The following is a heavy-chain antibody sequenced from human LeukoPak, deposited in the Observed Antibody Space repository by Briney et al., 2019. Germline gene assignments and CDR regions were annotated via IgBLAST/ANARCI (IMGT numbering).Heavy chain of an antibody. CDR2: MSYNVHT. CDR1: GASVSSGSYY. CDR3: ATVAVAGTGPDN. Sequence: PSETLSLTCTVSGASVSSGSYYWSWIRQSPGKRLEWIGFMSYNVHTDYNPSLKSRVTLSADTSNNQFSLRLNSVTAADTAVYFCATVAVAGTGPDNWGQGTLVTVSS. D-gene: IGHD6-13*01. V-gene: IGHV4-61*01. J-gene: IGHJ4*02.